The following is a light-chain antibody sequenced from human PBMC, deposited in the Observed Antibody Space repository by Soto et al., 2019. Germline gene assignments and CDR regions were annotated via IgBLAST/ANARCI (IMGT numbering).Light chain of an antibody. V-gene: IGKV3-15*01. J-gene: IGKJ1*01. CDR1: QIVSSN. CDR3: QQYNNWPL. Sequence: ETVMTQSPATLSVSPGERATLSCRASQIVSSNLAWYQQNPGQAPRLLIYGASTRATGIPARFSGSGSGTEFTLTISSLQSEDFAVYYCQQYNNWPLFGQGTKVDIK. CDR2: GAS.